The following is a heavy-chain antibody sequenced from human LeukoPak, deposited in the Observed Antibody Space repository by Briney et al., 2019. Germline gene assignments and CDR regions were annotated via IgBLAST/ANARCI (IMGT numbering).Heavy chain of an antibody. CDR3: ARAGPGSGWYFDY. V-gene: IGHV1-18*01. J-gene: IGHJ4*02. CDR1: GYYFTSVG. CDR2: ISPYNGNT. D-gene: IGHD6-19*01. Sequence: ASVKVSCKASGYYFTSVGITWARRAPGQGLEWMGWISPYNGNTRYAQKFQGRVAMTTDTSTTTAYMELKGLRFNDTAVYYCARAGPGSGWYFDYWGQGTLVTVSS.